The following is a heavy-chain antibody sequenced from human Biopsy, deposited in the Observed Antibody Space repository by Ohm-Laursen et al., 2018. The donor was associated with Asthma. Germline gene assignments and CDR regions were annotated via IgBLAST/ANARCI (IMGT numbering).Heavy chain of an antibody. Sequence: TLSLTCVVSGDSIDSGDYSWTWIRQSPGVGLEWIGHIYRNGDTYYNPTLKNRVTISIDRSKNQFSLRLRSVTAADTAVYYWARGWNCGGDCYSLDSWGQGTLVTVSS. CDR2: IYRNGDT. D-gene: IGHD2-21*02. V-gene: IGHV4-30-2*06. CDR3: ARGWNCGGDCYSLDS. CDR1: GDSIDSGDYS. J-gene: IGHJ4*02.